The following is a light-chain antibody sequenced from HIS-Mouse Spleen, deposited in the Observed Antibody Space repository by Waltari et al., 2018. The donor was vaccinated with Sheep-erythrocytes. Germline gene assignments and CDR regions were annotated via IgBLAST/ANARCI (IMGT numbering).Light chain of an antibody. J-gene: IGLJ3*02. Sequence: SALTQPASVSGSPGQSITISCTGTSSDVGSYNLVSWYQQHPGKAPKLMIYEGSKRPSGVSNRFSGSKSGNTASLTIYGLQAEDEADYYCCSYAGSSTPWVFGGGTKLTVL. V-gene: IGLV2-23*01. CDR1: SSDVGSYNL. CDR2: EGS. CDR3: CSYAGSSTPWV.